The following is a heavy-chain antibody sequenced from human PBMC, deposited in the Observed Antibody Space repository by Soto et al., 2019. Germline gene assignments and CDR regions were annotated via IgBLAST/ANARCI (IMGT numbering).Heavy chain of an antibody. J-gene: IGHJ4*02. Sequence: PSETLSLTCTVSGGSIRGYYWNWIRQPPGKRLEWIGYVYHSGSTKYNPSLKSRVTISMDTSENQLSLKVNSVTAADTAVYYCAGAVGEWELPDYWGQGTLVTVSS. CDR3: AGAVGEWELPDY. CDR1: GGSIRGYY. D-gene: IGHD1-26*01. CDR2: VYHSGST. V-gene: IGHV4-59*01.